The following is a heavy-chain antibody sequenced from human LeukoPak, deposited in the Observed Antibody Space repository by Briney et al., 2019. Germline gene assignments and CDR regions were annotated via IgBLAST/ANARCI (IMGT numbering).Heavy chain of an antibody. V-gene: IGHV4-39*01. D-gene: IGHD5-18*01. Sequence: SETLSLTCNVSGGSINSNNHYWGWIRQPPGKGLEWLGSINYNGTIFYSPSLNSRVTISVDTSGNQFSLKLTSATAADTAVYYCARHPGYSSGWWYFDFWGQGTLVTVSS. J-gene: IGHJ4*02. CDR1: GGSINSNNHY. CDR2: INYNGTI. CDR3: ARHPGYSSGWWYFDF.